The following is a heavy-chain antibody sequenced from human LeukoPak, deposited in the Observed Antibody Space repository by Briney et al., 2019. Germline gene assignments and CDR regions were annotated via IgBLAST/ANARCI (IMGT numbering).Heavy chain of an antibody. J-gene: IGHJ4*02. CDR1: GFSFSSCG. Sequence: GGSLRLSCAASGFSFSSCGMHWVRQTPDKGLEWVAAIAKDGTDIHYVDSVKGRFTISRDNSRNTLYLQMFSLSTEDTAVYYCARTSFVDTAMVPIDYWGQGTLVTVSS. CDR2: IAKDGTDI. CDR3: ARTSFVDTAMVPIDY. V-gene: IGHV3-30*03. D-gene: IGHD5-18*01.